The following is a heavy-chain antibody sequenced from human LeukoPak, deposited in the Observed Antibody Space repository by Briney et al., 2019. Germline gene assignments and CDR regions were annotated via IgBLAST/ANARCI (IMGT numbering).Heavy chain of an antibody. J-gene: IGHJ3*02. D-gene: IGHD2-2*01. Sequence: SETLSLTCTVSGGSISSYYWSWIRQPPGKGLEWIGYIYYSGSTNYNPSLKSRVTISVDTSKNQFSLKLSSVTAADTAVYYCARGEDIVVVPLDIWGQGTMVTVSS. V-gene: IGHV4-59*01. CDR1: GGSISSYY. CDR3: ARGEDIVVVPLDI. CDR2: IYYSGST.